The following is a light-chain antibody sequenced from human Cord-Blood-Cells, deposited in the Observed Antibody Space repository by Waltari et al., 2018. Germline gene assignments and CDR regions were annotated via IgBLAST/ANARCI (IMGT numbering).Light chain of an antibody. Sequence: QSVLTQPPSASGTPGQRVTISCSGTSPNIGSNYVYWYQQLPGTAPKLLSYRNNQRPSGVPDRFAGSKPGTSAALAISGLRSEDEADYYCAAWDDSLSGPVFGGGTKLTVL. CDR1: SPNIGSNY. CDR3: AAWDDSLSGPV. CDR2: RNN. J-gene: IGLJ2*01. V-gene: IGLV1-47*01.